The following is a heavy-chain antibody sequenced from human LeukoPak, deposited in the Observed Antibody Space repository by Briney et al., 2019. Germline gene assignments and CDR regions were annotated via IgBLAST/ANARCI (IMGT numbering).Heavy chain of an antibody. V-gene: IGHV3-7*01. CDR2: IKQDGSAK. J-gene: IGHJ5*02. D-gene: IGHD4-17*01. Sequence: GGSLRLSCAASGFTFAKYWMNWVRQAPGKGLEWVAKIKQDGSAKYSVDSVKGRFTISRDNAKNSLYLQMNSLRGEDTAVYYCVRSQYGDFGWFDPWGQGTLVTVSS. CDR3: VRSQYGDFGWFDP. CDR1: GFTFAKYW.